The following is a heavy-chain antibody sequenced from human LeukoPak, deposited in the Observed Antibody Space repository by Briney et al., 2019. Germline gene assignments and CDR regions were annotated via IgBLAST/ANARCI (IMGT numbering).Heavy chain of an antibody. J-gene: IGHJ4*02. CDR3: ARDPYYYDSSGYYDY. CDR2: IIPIFGTA. V-gene: IGHV1-69*06. CDR1: GGTFSSYA. D-gene: IGHD3-22*01. Sequence: GASVKVSCKASGGTFSSYAISWVRQAPGRGLEWMGGIIPIFGTANYAQKFQGRVTITADKSTSTAYMELSSLRSEDTAVYYCARDPYYYDSSGYYDYWGQGTLVTVSS.